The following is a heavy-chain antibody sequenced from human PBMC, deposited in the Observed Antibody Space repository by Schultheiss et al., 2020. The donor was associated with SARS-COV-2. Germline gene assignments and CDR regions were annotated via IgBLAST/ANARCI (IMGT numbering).Heavy chain of an antibody. Sequence: SQTLSLTCAVYGGSFSGYYWSWIRQPPGKGLEWIGSIYHSGSTYYNPSLKSRVTISVDTSKNQFSLKLSSVTAADTAVYYCSNAVPVVTVDYWGQGTLVTVSS. J-gene: IGHJ4*02. CDR2: IYHSGST. V-gene: IGHV4-34*01. D-gene: IGHD4-23*01. CDR1: GGSFSGYY. CDR3: SNAVPVVTVDY.